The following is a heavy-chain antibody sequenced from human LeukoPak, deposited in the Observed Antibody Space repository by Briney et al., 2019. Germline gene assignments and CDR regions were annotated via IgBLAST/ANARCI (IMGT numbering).Heavy chain of an antibody. Sequence: SETLSLTCTVSGVSISSGGYFCTCVRQHPVKGLEWIGSIHYNATSRFNPSLESRISMSVDTSRRQFSLKLKSVTVADASIYYCAREVRDFDISTGYSDYRYFDLWGRGTRVTVSS. CDR1: GVSISSGGYF. CDR2: IHYNATS. D-gene: IGHD3-9*01. CDR3: AREVRDFDISTGYSDYRYFDL. J-gene: IGHJ2*01. V-gene: IGHV4-31*03.